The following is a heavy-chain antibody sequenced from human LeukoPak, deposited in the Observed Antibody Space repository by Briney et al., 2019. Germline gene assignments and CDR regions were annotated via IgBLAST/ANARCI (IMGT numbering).Heavy chain of an antibody. CDR2: IRYDGSNK. CDR1: GFSFSSYA. V-gene: IGHV3-30*02. CDR3: ARDYDSSGYYYLHGAFDI. J-gene: IGHJ3*02. Sequence: TGGSLRLSCAASGFSFSSYAMHWVRQAPGKGLEWVAYIRYDGSNKYYADSVKGRFTISRDNSKNTLYLQMNSLRAEDTAVYYCARDYDSSGYYYLHGAFDIWGQGTMVTVSS. D-gene: IGHD3-22*01.